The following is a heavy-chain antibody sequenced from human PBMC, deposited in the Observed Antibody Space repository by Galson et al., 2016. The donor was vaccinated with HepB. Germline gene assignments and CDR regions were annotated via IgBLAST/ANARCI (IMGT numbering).Heavy chain of an antibody. Sequence: SVKVSCKASGYAFSNYGMNWVRQAPGQGLQWMAWISPGATETVYAQSLQGRLTLTTDPSTATAYMELRSLGSDDTAVYYCARDYCTGGSCYHALGPWGQGTLVTVSS. CDR2: ISPGATET. CDR1: GYAFSNYG. V-gene: IGHV1-18*01. CDR3: ARDYCTGGSCYHALGP. J-gene: IGHJ5*02. D-gene: IGHD2-8*02.